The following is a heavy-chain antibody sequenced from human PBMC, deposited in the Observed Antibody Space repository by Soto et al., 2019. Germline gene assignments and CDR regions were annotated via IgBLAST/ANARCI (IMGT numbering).Heavy chain of an antibody. CDR2: LIPIFGAA. J-gene: IGHJ5*02. V-gene: IGHV1-69*01. CDR3: ARGRSCPIFDP. D-gene: IGHD3-16*02. CDR1: GGTFTNYV. Sequence: QVQLVQSGAEVRKPGSSVKVSCKISGGTFTNYVISWLRQAPGQGLEWMGGLIPIFGAANLAQKFQGRVTITADESTGTVNMELSSLTSEDTAVYYCARGRSCPIFDPWGQRALVTVYS.